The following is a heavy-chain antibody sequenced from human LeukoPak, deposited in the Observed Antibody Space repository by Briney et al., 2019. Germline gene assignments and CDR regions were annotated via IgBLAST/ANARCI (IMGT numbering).Heavy chain of an antibody. J-gene: IGHJ4*02. CDR3: ARQRSSTWSLGY. D-gene: IGHD6-13*01. Sequence: SETLSLTCTVSGGSISSYYWSWIRQPPGMGLEWIGYVYYSGSTNYNPSLKSRVTISVDTSKSQFSLKLSSVTAADTAVYFCARQRSSTWSLGYWGQGTLVTVSS. V-gene: IGHV4-59*08. CDR2: VYYSGST. CDR1: GGSISSYY.